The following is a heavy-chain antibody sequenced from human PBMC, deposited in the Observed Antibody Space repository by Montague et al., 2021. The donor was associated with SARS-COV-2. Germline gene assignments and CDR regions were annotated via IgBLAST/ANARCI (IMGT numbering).Heavy chain of an antibody. CDR1: GGSISSYY. CDR2: IYYSGTT. J-gene: IGHJ3*02. CDR3: ARDQAAKISFKGALDN. V-gene: IGHV4-59*01. D-gene: IGHD3-3*01. Sequence: SETLSLTCTVSGGSISSYYWNWIRETPGKGLEWIGYIYYSGTTNYNPSLKSRVTISLDTPKNQFSLNLNSVTAADTAIYYCARDQAAKISFKGALDNWGQGRMVTVSS.